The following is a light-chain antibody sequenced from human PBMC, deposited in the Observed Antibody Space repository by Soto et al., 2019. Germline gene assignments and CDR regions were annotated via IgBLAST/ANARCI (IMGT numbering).Light chain of an antibody. CDR3: QQHGASIT. CDR1: QNVNNNF. Sequence: VLTQSPRTLSLSPGERATLSCRAGQNVNNNFVAWYQQKPGQAPSLLIYGVSDRATGVPDRFSGSGSGTDFTLTISRLEPEDFAVYYCQQHGASITFGGGTKVDIK. J-gene: IGKJ4*01. CDR2: GVS. V-gene: IGKV3-20*01.